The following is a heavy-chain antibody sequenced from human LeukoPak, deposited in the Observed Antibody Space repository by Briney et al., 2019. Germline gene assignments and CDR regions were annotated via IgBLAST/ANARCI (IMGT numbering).Heavy chain of an antibody. J-gene: IGHJ5*02. CDR2: INPNSGGT. CDR1: GYTFTGYY. D-gene: IGHD5-12*01. Sequence: GASVKLSCNASGYTFTGYYMHWARQAPGQGLEWMGWINPNSGGTNYAQKFQGRVTMTRDTSISTAYMELSRLRSDDTAVYYCATSGYGEDWFDPWGQGTLVTVSS. CDR3: ATSGYGEDWFDP. V-gene: IGHV1-2*02.